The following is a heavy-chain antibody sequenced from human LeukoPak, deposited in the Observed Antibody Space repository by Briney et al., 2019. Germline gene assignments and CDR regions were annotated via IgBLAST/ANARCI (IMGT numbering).Heavy chain of an antibody. J-gene: IGHJ4*02. Sequence: GGSLRLSCAASGFTFSGFGMHWVRQAPGKGLEWVAVIWYDGSNKYYADSVEGRFTISRDNPKNTLYVQMNSLRAEDTAVYYCARDPDGGRDYSNYGAPYYFDYWGQGTLVTVSS. CDR1: GFTFSGFG. V-gene: IGHV3-33*01. CDR2: IWYDGSNK. CDR3: ARDPDGGRDYSNYGAPYYFDY. D-gene: IGHD4-11*01.